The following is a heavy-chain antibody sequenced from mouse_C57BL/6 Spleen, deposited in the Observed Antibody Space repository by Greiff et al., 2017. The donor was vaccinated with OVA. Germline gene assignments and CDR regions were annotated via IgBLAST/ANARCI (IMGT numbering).Heavy chain of an antibody. CDR1: GYAFSSSW. Sequence: QVQLQQSGPELVKPGASVKISCKASGYAFSSSWMNWVKQRPGKGLEWIGRIYPGDGDTNYNGKFKGKATLTADKSSSTAYMQLSSLTSEDSAVYFCAIYYSNLMDYWGQGTSVTVSS. J-gene: IGHJ4*01. CDR2: IYPGDGDT. D-gene: IGHD2-5*01. CDR3: AIYYSNLMDY. V-gene: IGHV1-82*01.